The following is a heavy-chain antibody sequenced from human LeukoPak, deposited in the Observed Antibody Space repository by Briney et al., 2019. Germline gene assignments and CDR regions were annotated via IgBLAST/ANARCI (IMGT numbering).Heavy chain of an antibody. D-gene: IGHD2-2*01. CDR3: ARLGYCSSTSCPQHVGWFDP. J-gene: IGHJ5*02. Sequence: GGSLRLACAASGFTFSSYSMNWVRQAPGKGLEWVSSISSSSSYIYYADSVKGRFTISRDNAKNSLYLQMNSLRAEDTAVYYCARLGYCSSTSCPQHVGWFDPWGQGTLVTVSS. CDR2: ISSSSSYI. V-gene: IGHV3-21*01. CDR1: GFTFSSYS.